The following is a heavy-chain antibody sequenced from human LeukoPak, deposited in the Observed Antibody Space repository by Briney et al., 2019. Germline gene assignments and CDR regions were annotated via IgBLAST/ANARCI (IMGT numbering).Heavy chain of an antibody. D-gene: IGHD3-10*01. J-gene: IGHJ5*02. Sequence: GGSLRLSCEASGFTFSGYYMSWIRQAPGKGLECVSYLSSSGSSTYYADSVQGRFTISRDNARNSLYLQMNSLRAEDTAVYYCARVTIIRGVKCFDPWGQGTLVTVSS. CDR1: GFTFSGYY. V-gene: IGHV3-11*01. CDR2: LSSSGSST. CDR3: ARVTIIRGVKCFDP.